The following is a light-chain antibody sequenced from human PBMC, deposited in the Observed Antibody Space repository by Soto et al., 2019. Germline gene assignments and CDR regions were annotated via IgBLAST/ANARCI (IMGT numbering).Light chain of an antibody. Sequence: MMPQSPATLSVSPGKSATLSSRASQSISSHLAWYQQKPGQAPRLLIYGASTRATVSPARFSVGGAGTEFPHTTRSLQSEYSALYYCQQSKTWPWTVGQGTKVEI. CDR1: QSISSH. J-gene: IGKJ1*01. CDR3: QQSKTWPWT. CDR2: GAS. V-gene: IGKV3-15*01.